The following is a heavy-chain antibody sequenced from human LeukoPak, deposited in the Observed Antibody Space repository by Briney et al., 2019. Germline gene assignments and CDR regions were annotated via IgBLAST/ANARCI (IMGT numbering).Heavy chain of an antibody. Sequence: GGSLRLSCAASGFTFSSYWMHWVRQAPGKGLVWVSRISSDGSSTSYADSVKGRFTISRDNAKNTLYLQMNSLRAEDTAVFYCARTQYSGSKLDYWGQGILVTVSS. CDR3: ARTQYSGSKLDY. J-gene: IGHJ4*02. D-gene: IGHD1-26*01. V-gene: IGHV3-74*01. CDR1: GFTFSSYW. CDR2: ISSDGSST.